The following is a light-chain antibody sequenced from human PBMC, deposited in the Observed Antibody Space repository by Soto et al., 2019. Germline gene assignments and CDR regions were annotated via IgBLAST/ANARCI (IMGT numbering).Light chain of an antibody. CDR3: QQYNNWPPVT. CDR2: GAS. CDR1: QSVSSN. J-gene: IGKJ3*01. Sequence: EIVMTQSPATLSVSPGERATLSCRASQSVSSNLAWYQQKPGQAPRLLIYGASTRATGIPVRFSGSGSGTEFTLTISSLQSEDFAVYYCQQYNNWPPVTFGPGTKVDIK. V-gene: IGKV3-15*01.